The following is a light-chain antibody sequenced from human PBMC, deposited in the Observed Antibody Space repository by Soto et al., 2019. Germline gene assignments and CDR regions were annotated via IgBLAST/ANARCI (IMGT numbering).Light chain of an antibody. Sequence: QSVLTHPASVSGSPGQSITISCTGTSSDIGAYNYVSWYQQYPGKAPKLMIYGVTNRPSGVSNRFSGSKTGNTASLTISGLQAEDEADYYCFSHRSGDSHVFGTGTKVTV. CDR3: FSHRSGDSHV. J-gene: IGLJ1*01. CDR1: SSDIGAYNY. CDR2: GVT. V-gene: IGLV2-14*01.